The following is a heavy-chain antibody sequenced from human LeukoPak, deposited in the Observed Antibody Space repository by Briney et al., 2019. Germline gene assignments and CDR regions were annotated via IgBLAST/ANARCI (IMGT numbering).Heavy chain of an antibody. Sequence: PSQTLSLTCTVSGGSISSGGYYWSWIRQPPGKGLEWIGYIYHSGSTYYNPSLKSRVTISVDRSKNQFFLKLSPVTAADTAVYYCARAGVGASPVGVSWFDPWGQGTLVIVSS. D-gene: IGHD1-26*01. CDR3: ARAGVGASPVGVSWFDP. CDR2: IYHSGST. V-gene: IGHV4-30-2*01. J-gene: IGHJ5*02. CDR1: GGSISSGGYY.